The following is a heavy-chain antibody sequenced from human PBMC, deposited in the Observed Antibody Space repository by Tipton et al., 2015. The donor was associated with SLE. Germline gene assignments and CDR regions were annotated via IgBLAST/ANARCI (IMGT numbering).Heavy chain of an antibody. CDR2: IYYSGST. CDR1: GGSISSGGYY. V-gene: IGHV4-31*03. Sequence: TLSLTCTVSGGSISSGGYYWSWIRQHPGKGLEWIGYIYYSGSTYYNPSLKSRVTISVDTSKNQFSLKLSSVTAADTAVYYCASRTELSSSWTIDYWGQGTLVAVSS. CDR3: ASRTELSSSWTIDY. D-gene: IGHD6-13*01. J-gene: IGHJ4*02.